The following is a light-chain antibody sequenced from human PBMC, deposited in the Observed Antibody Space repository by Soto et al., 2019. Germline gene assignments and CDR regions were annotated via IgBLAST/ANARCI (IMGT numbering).Light chain of an antibody. CDR1: QTISGTY. Sequence: EIVLTQSPGTLSLSPGERATLSCKASQTISGTYLAWYQQKPGQAPRLLIYSSSSRAAGVSDRFSGSGSGTDFSLTISRLEPEDFAMYYCQQYGRSPRFGQGTKVDIK. J-gene: IGKJ1*01. CDR3: QQYGRSPR. CDR2: SSS. V-gene: IGKV3-20*01.